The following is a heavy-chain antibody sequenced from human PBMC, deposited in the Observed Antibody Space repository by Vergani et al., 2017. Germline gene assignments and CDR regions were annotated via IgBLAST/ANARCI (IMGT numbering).Heavy chain of an antibody. V-gene: IGHV4-59*01. CDR1: GFTFSNAW. Sequence: VQLVESGGGLVKPGGSLRLSCAASGFTFSNAWMSWIRQPPGKGLEWIGYIYYSGSTNYNPSLKSRVTISVDTSKNQFSLKLSSVTAADTAVYYCARNMIGRGGASAFDIWGQGTMVTVSS. D-gene: IGHD2-21*01. J-gene: IGHJ3*02. CDR2: IYYSGST. CDR3: ARNMIGRGGASAFDI.